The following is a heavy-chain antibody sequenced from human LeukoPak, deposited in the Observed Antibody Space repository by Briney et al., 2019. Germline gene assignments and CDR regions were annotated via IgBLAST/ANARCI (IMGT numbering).Heavy chain of an antibody. CDR3: TSELRDSNHDFDY. J-gene: IGHJ4*02. D-gene: IGHD4-11*01. V-gene: IGHV3-30*04. CDR1: GFTFRGYA. CDR2: VSYDESEK. Sequence: GKSLRLSCAASGFTFRGYAMHWVRQAPGKGLEWVAFVSYDESEKYYGDSAKGRFTISRDNSENTLYLEMNNLRTEDTAVYYCTSELRDSNHDFDYWGQGTLVTVSS.